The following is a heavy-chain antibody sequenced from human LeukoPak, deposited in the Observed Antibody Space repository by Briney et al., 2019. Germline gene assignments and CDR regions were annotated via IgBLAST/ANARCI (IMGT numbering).Heavy chain of an antibody. V-gene: IGHV3-33*01. CDR1: GFTFSSYG. CDR3: ARDRGGYCSGGTCYPGLLSYSMDV. Sequence: GGSLRLSCAASGFTFSSYGIHWVRQAPGKGLEWVAVMGYDGSKKYYADSVKGRFTISRDNSKNTLYLHMNSLRVEDTAVYYCARDRGGYCSGGTCYPGLLSYSMDVWGKGTTVTVSS. D-gene: IGHD2-15*01. J-gene: IGHJ6*04. CDR2: MGYDGSKK.